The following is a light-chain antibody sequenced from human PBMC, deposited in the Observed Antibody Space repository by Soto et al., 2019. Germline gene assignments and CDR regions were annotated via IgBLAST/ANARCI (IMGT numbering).Light chain of an antibody. CDR1: QSVSSSH. Sequence: EIVLTQSPATLSLSPGERATLSCGASQSVSSSHLAWYQQKSGLAPRLLIYDASSRATGIPDMFSGSGSGTDFTLTISRLEPEDFAVYYCQQYGSSPLTFGGGTKLEIK. V-gene: IGKV3D-20*01. CDR3: QQYGSSPLT. CDR2: DAS. J-gene: IGKJ4*01.